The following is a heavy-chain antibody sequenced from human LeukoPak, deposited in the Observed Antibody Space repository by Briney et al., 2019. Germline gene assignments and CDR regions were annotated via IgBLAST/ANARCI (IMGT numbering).Heavy chain of an antibody. D-gene: IGHD3-10*01. CDR2: IIPIFGTA. CDR1: GGTFSSYA. CDR3: ARDPVGLWFGEFDY. J-gene: IGHJ4*02. V-gene: IGHV1-69*06. Sequence: GASVKVSCKASGGTFSSYAISWVRQDPGQGLECMGGIIPIFGTANYAQKFQGRVTITADKSTSTAYMELSSLRSEDTAVYYCARDPVGLWFGEFDYWGQGTLVTVSS.